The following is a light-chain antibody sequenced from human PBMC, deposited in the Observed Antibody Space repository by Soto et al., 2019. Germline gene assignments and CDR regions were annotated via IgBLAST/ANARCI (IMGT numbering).Light chain of an antibody. V-gene: IGKV1-16*01. Sequence: DIQMTQSPSSVSASVGDRVTITCRASQSISRYLAWFQQKPGRAPQLLISTVSTLQSGVPSRFSGSGSETEFTLTISSLFPDDFATYYCQQYNRYWTFGQGTKVDIK. CDR2: TVS. CDR3: QQYNRYWT. CDR1: QSISRY. J-gene: IGKJ1*01.